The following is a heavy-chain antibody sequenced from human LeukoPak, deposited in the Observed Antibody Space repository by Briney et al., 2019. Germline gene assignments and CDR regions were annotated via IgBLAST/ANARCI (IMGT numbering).Heavy chain of an antibody. CDR2: IYSSGST. V-gene: IGHV4-4*09. CDR3: ARGTYYYYYYMDV. CDR1: DGSISDYY. J-gene: IGHJ6*03. Sequence: SETLSLTCTVSDGSISDYYWSWIRQPPGKGLEWVGNIYSSGSTIYNPSLKSRVTISLKTSRNQFSLKLPSVTAADTAVYYCARGTYYYYYYMDVWGKGTTVTVSS.